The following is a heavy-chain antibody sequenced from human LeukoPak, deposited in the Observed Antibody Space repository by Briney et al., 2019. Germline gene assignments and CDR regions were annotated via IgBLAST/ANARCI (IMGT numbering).Heavy chain of an antibody. Sequence: SVKVSCKASGGTFSSYAISWVRQAPGQGLEWMGRIIPILGIANYAQKFQGRVTITADKSTSTAYMELSSLRSEDTAVYYCARAGRGSSSWYLREFDYWGQGTLVTVSS. CDR2: IIPILGIA. D-gene: IGHD6-13*01. CDR1: GGTFSSYA. V-gene: IGHV1-69*04. J-gene: IGHJ4*02. CDR3: ARAGRGSSSWYLREFDY.